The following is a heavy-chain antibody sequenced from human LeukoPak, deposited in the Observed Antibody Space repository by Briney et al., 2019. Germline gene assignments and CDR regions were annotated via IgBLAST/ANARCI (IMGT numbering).Heavy chain of an antibody. Sequence: SVKVSCKASGGTFSNYAINWVRQAPGQGLEWMGGIIPIFGTANYAQKFQGKVTITADESTSTAYMELSSLRSEDTAIYYCARGWDYDSGGRPTAYVYWGQGTLVTVSS. CDR1: GGTFSNYA. V-gene: IGHV1-69*13. CDR2: IIPIFGTA. D-gene: IGHD3-22*01. CDR3: ARGWDYDSGGRPTAYVY. J-gene: IGHJ4*02.